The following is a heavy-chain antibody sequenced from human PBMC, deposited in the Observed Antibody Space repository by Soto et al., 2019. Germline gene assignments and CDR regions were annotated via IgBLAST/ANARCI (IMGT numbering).Heavy chain of an antibody. V-gene: IGHV3-7*04. Sequence: GGSLRLSCVASGFTFSSHWRNWVRQVPGKGLEWVANIKEDGTEINYVDSVKGRFAIFRDNAKNSLYLQMNSLRVDDTAVYHCVRSSGWTGDYWGQGILVTVSS. CDR3: VRSSGWTGDY. D-gene: IGHD3-10*01. CDR1: GFTFSSHW. CDR2: IKEDGTEI. J-gene: IGHJ4*02.